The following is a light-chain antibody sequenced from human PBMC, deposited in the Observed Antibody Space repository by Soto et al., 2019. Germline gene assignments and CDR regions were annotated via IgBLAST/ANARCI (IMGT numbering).Light chain of an antibody. J-gene: IGKJ3*01. CDR1: QSVGSNY. CDR2: GAS. V-gene: IGKV3-20*01. Sequence: EIVLTQSPGTLSLSPGERATLYCSASQSVGSNYLAWYQQKPGQAPRVLIYGASSRATGIPDRFSGSGSGADFTLTISRLEPEDFAVYYCQQYTTSPFTFGSGTKVDIK. CDR3: QQYTTSPFT.